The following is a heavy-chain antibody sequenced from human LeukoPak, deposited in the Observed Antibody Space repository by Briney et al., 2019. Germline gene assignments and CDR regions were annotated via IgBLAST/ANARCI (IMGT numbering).Heavy chain of an antibody. CDR2: IFYSGST. CDR3: ARAARYCSSTTCYSPFDP. Sequence: SQTLSLTCTVSGGSISSGGYYWSWIRQHPGKGLEWIGYIFYSGSTYYNPSLKSRVTISVDTSKSQFSLELSSVSAADTAVYYCARAARYCSSTTCYSPFDPWGQGTLVTVSS. CDR1: GGSISSGGYY. V-gene: IGHV4-31*03. D-gene: IGHD2-2*01. J-gene: IGHJ5*02.